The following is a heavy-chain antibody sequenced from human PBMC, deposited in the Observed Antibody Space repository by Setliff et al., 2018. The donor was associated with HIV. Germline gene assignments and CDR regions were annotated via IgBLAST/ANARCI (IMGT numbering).Heavy chain of an antibody. CDR2: IIPIFDTA. V-gene: IGHV1-69*05. CDR3: ARGVYCSGGSCSWRDLRTYGMDV. D-gene: IGHD2-15*01. J-gene: IGHJ6*02. CDR1: GGTFSNYA. Sequence: VASVKVSCKASGGTFSNYAFTWVRQAPGQGLEWMGGIIPIFDTANYAQKFQGRVSMTTDESTSTAYMELTSLKSEDTAVYYCARGVYCSGGSCSWRDLRTYGMDVWGQGTTVTVSS.